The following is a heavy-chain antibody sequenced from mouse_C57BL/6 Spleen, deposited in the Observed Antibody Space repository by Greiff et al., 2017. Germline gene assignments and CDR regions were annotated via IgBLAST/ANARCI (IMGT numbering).Heavy chain of an antibody. Sequence: QVQLQQPGAELVKPGASVKLSCKASGYTFTSYWMHWVKQRPGQGLEWIGMIHPNSGSTNYNEKFKSKATLTVDKSSSTAYMQLSSLTSEDSAVYYCARGRLRQKGVDYWGQGTTLTVSS. CDR1: GYTFTSYW. J-gene: IGHJ2*01. D-gene: IGHD2-2*01. CDR3: ARGRLRQKGVDY. V-gene: IGHV1-64*01. CDR2: IHPNSGST.